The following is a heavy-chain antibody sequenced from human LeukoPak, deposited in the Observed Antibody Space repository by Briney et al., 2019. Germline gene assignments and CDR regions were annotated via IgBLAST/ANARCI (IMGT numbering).Heavy chain of an antibody. V-gene: IGHV3-11*06. J-gene: IGHJ5*02. CDR3: ARSIVATTFPWFDP. CDR2: ISSSSSYT. Sequence: GGSLRLSCAASGFTFSDYYMSWIRQAPGKGLEWVSYISSSSSYTNYADSVKGRFTISRDNAKNSLYLQMNSLRAEDTAVYYCARSIVATTFPWFDPWGQGALVTVSS. D-gene: IGHD1-26*01. CDR1: GFTFSDYY.